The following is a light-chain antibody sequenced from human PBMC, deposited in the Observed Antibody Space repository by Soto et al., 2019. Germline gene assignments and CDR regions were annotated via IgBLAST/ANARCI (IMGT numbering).Light chain of an antibody. Sequence: NFMLTQPHSVSESPGKTVTISCTRSSGSIASNYVQWYQQRPGSAPTTVIYEDNQRPSGVPDRFSGSIDSSSNSASLTISGLKTEDEADYYCQSYDSSNRYLFGTGTKLTVL. J-gene: IGLJ1*01. CDR1: SGSIASNY. CDR2: EDN. V-gene: IGLV6-57*03. CDR3: QSYDSSNRYL.